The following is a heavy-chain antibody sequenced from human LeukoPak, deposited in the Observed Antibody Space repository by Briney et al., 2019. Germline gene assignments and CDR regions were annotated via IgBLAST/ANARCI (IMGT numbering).Heavy chain of an antibody. J-gene: IGHJ4*02. CDR1: GGSFSGYY. D-gene: IGHD3-22*01. CDR2: INHSGST. Sequence: SETLSLTCAVYGGSFSGYYWSWIRQPPGKGLEWIGEINHSGSTNYNPSLKSRVTISVDTSKNQLSLKLSSVTAADTAVYYCARGHRSGYYPYYFDYWGQGTLVTASS. CDR3: ARGHRSGYYPYYFDY. V-gene: IGHV4-34*01.